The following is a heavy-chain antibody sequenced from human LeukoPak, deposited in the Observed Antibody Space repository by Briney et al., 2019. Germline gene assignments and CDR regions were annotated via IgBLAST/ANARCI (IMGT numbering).Heavy chain of an antibody. D-gene: IGHD3-10*01. CDR2: IYYSGST. CDR3: ARKAYGSLGY. J-gene: IGHJ4*02. V-gene: IGHV4-39*01. Sequence: PSETLSLTCTVSGGSISSSSYYWGWIRQPPGKGLEWIGSIYYSGSTYYNPSLKSRVTISVDTSKNQFSLKLSSVTAADTAVYYCARKAYGSLGYWGQGTLVTVSS. CDR1: GGSISSSSYY.